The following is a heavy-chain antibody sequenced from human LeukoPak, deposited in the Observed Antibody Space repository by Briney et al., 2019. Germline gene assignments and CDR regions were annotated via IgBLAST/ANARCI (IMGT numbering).Heavy chain of an antibody. V-gene: IGHV3-23*01. D-gene: IGHD3-9*01. J-gene: IGHJ4*02. Sequence: PGGSLRLSCTASGFTFTSYAMSWVRQVPGKGLEWVSTISGSGGGTYYADSMKGRFTISRDNSKNTLDLQMNSPRAEDTAVYYCAKVAGDILTGYVIKYYFDYWGQGTLVTVSS. CDR3: AKVAGDILTGYVIKYYFDY. CDR1: GFTFTSYA. CDR2: ISGSGGGT.